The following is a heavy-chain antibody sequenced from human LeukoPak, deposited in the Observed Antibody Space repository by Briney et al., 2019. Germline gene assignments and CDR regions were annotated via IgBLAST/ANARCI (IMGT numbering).Heavy chain of an antibody. CDR3: AKGGAGYCSSTSCLYYFAY. V-gene: IGHV3-23*01. Sequence: QPGGSLRLSCAPSGFTFSTYAMNWVRQAPGKGLEWVSTISGSGDSTYYADSVKGRFTISRDNSKNTLLLQMNSLRAEDTAVYYCAKGGAGYCSSTSCLYYFAYWGQGTLVTVST. CDR1: GFTFSTYA. D-gene: IGHD2-2*01. J-gene: IGHJ4*02. CDR2: ISGSGDST.